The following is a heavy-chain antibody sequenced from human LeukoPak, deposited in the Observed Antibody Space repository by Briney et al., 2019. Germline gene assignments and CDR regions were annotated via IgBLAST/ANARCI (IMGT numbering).Heavy chain of an antibody. Sequence: GRSLRLSCAASGFTFSSYGMHWVRQAPGEGLEWVADIWYDGSNKYYADSVKGRFTISRDNSKNTLYLQMNSLRAEDTAVYYCARDREYYDILTGPDYWGQGTLVTVSS. D-gene: IGHD3-9*01. CDR1: GFTFSSYG. CDR3: ARDREYYDILTGPDY. J-gene: IGHJ4*02. CDR2: IWYDGSNK. V-gene: IGHV3-33*01.